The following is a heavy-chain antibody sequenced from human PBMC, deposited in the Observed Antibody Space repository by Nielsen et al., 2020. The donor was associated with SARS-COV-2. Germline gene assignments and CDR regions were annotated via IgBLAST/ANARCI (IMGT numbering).Heavy chain of an antibody. CDR1: GFTFDDYA. CDR2: ITWNGDTT. D-gene: IGHD3-9*01. CDR3: ARDRDVDYLDS. J-gene: IGHJ1*01. V-gene: IGHV3-20*04. Sequence: GGSLRLSCAAFGFTFDDYALSWVRQVPGKGLEWVSRITWNGDTTGYADSVKGRFTISRDNARNSLFLQMNSLRAEDTAIYYCARDRDVDYLDSWGQGTLVTVSS.